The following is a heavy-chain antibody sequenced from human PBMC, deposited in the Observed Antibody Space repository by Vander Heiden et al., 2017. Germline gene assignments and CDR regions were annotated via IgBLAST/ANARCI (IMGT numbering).Heavy chain of an antibody. CDR3: SRVSAYGSGKSNYYYGMDV. V-gene: IGHV3-7*01. D-gene: IGHD3-10*01. J-gene: IGHJ6*02. Sequence: EVQLVESGGGLVQSGGSLRLSCTASGFTFTTSCMRWVRQAPGQGLEWVSTIQPVGSDKYYAYSRKGRFTVSRDNAKNSLYLHMSSRAVEETAVYYGSRVSAYGSGKSNYYYGMDVWGQGTTVTVSS. CDR2: IQPVGSDK. CDR1: GFTFTTSC.